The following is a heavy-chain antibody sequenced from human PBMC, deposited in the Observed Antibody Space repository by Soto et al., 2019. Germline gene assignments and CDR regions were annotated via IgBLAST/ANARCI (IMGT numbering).Heavy chain of an antibody. Sequence: GASVKVSCKASGYTFTSYGISWVRQAPGQGLEWMGWISAYNGNTNYAQKLQGRVTMTTDTSTSTAYMELRSLRSDDTAVYYCARDILRAYYYDSSGPTGLSTPNWFDPWGQGTLVTVSS. CDR2: ISAYNGNT. V-gene: IGHV1-18*01. D-gene: IGHD3-22*01. CDR3: ARDILRAYYYDSSGPTGLSTPNWFDP. J-gene: IGHJ5*02. CDR1: GYTFTSYG.